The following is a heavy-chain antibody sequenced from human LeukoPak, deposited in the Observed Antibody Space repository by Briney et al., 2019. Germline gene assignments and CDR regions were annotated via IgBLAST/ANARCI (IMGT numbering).Heavy chain of an antibody. CDR1: GFTFSSYG. J-gene: IGHJ6*02. CDR2: IWYGGSNK. Sequence: GGSLRLSCAASGFTFSSYGMHWVRQAPGKGLEWVAVIWYGGSNKYYADSVKGRFTISRDNSKDTLYLQMNSLRAEDTAVYYCARGLVTMVRGVIPDPYYYYGMDVWGQGTTVTVSS. D-gene: IGHD3-10*01. CDR3: ARGLVTMVRGVIPDPYYYYGMDV. V-gene: IGHV3-33*01.